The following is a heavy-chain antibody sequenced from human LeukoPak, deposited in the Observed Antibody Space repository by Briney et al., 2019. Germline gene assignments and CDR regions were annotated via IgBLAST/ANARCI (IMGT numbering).Heavy chain of an antibody. D-gene: IGHD6-6*01. CDR3: AKGLSIAARPDYFYYYAMDV. CDR1: GFTFSSYA. V-gene: IGHV3-23*01. J-gene: IGHJ6*02. CDR2: ISAGGGAT. Sequence: SGGSLRLSCVASGFTFSSYAMSWVRQVPGKGLEWVSGISAGGGATYYANSVKGRFTISRDNSKNTLYLRVNSLRAEDTAIYYCAKGLSIAARPDYFYYYAMDVWGQGTTVSVSS.